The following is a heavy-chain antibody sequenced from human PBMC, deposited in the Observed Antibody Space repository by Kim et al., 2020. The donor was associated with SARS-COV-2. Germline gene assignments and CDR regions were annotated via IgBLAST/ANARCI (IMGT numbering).Heavy chain of an antibody. CDR3: ANHQSGRAIGGGMDV. D-gene: IGHD2-15*01. Sequence: GGSLRLSCAASGFTSRSYAMSWVRQAPGKGLEWVSSISGSSDSTYSADSVKGRFTISRDNSKNTLYLQMDSLRADDTAIYYCANHQSGRAIGGGMDVWGQGTTVTVSS. J-gene: IGHJ6*02. CDR2: ISGSSDST. V-gene: IGHV3-23*01. CDR1: GFTSRSYA.